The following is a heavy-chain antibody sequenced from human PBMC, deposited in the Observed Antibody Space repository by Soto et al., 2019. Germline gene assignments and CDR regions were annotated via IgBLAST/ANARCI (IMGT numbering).Heavy chain of an antibody. Sequence: ASVKVSCKASGYTFTSYAMHWVRQAPGQRLEWMGWINACNGNTNYSQKFQGRVTMTTDTSTSTAYMELRSLRSDDTAVYYCAREDYDFWSGYSHWFDPWGQGTLVTVSS. D-gene: IGHD3-3*01. CDR1: GYTFTSYA. J-gene: IGHJ5*02. CDR3: AREDYDFWSGYSHWFDP. V-gene: IGHV1-3*01. CDR2: INACNGNT.